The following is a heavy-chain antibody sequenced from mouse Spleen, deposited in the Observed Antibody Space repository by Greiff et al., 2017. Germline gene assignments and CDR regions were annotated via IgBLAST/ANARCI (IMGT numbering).Heavy chain of an antibody. J-gene: IGHJ1*03. CDR1: GFTFSSYT. CDR3: ARDYYGNNWYFDV. D-gene: IGHD2-1*01. V-gene: IGHV5-4*01. CDR2: ISDGGSYT. Sequence: EVMLVESGGGLVKPGGSLKLSCAASGFTFSSYTMSWVRQTPEKRLEWVATISDGGSYTYYPDNVKGRFTISRDNAKNNLYLQMSHLKSEDTAMYYCARDYYGNNWYFDVWGTGTTVTVSS.